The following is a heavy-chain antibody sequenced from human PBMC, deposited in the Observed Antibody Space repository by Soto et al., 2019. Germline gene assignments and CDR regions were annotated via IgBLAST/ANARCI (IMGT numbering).Heavy chain of an antibody. D-gene: IGHD2-2*01. J-gene: IGHJ4*02. Sequence: EVQLLESGGGLVRPGGSLRLSCAASGFTFSSYPMKWVRQGPGKGLEWVSTIGGSGTGFNTDYADSVKGRFVISRDNSKTTVYLQMNGLRAEDTALYYCARVAPYCSTTTSYIDSWGQGTLVTVSS. CDR2: IGGSGTGFNT. CDR1: GFTFSSYP. CDR3: ARVAPYCSTTTSYIDS. V-gene: IGHV3-23*01.